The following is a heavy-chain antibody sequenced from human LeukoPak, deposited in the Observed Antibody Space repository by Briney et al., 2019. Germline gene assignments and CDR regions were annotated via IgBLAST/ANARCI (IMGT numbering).Heavy chain of an antibody. Sequence: GGSLRLSCAASGFTFSDYYMSWIRQAPGKGLEWVSYISGSGSTIYYPDSVKGRFTISRDNAKTSLYLQMNSLRAEDMGVYFCAKYNSDSGSMDVWGQGTTVTVSS. CDR1: GFTFSDYY. CDR2: ISGSGSTI. D-gene: IGHD6-25*01. J-gene: IGHJ6*02. CDR3: AKYNSDSGSMDV. V-gene: IGHV3-11*01.